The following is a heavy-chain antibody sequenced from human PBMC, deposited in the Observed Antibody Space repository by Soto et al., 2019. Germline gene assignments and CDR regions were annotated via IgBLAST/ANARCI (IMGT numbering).Heavy chain of an antibody. D-gene: IGHD6-13*01. Sequence: EVQLLESGGGLVQPGGSLRLSCAASGFTFSSYAMSWVRQAPGKGLEWVSAISGSGGSTYYADSVKGRSTISRDNSKNTLYLQMNSLRAEDTAVYYCAKRFEQQLGFDYWGQGTLVTVSS. CDR1: GFTFSSYA. J-gene: IGHJ4*02. CDR3: AKRFEQQLGFDY. V-gene: IGHV3-23*01. CDR2: ISGSGGST.